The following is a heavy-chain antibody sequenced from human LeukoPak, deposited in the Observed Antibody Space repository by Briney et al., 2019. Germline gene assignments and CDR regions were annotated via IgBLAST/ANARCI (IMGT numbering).Heavy chain of an antibody. D-gene: IGHD6-6*01. J-gene: IGHJ4*02. V-gene: IGHV1-46*01. CDR1: GYTFTSYY. CDR2: INPSGGST. CDR3: ARSKIAARNEDGFDY. Sequence: GASVKVSYKASGYTFTSYYMHWVRQAPGQGLEWMGIINPSGGSTSYAQKFQGRVTMTRDMSTSTVYMELSSLRSEDTAVYYCARSKIAARNEDGFDYWGQGTLVTVSS.